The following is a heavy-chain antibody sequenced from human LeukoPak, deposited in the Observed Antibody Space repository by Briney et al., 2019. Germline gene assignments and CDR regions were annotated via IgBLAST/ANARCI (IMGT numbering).Heavy chain of an antibody. V-gene: IGHV4-4*02. D-gene: IGHD3-10*01. J-gene: IGHJ6*03. CDR2: IYYSGTT. CDR1: GGSISSSNW. Sequence: SETLSLTCAVSGGSISSSNWWSWIRQPPGKGLEWIGNIYYSGTTYYNPSLKSRVTISVDTSKNQFSLKLSSVTAADTAVYYCACYYGSGSYNHYYYYMDVWGKGTTVTVSS. CDR3: ACYYGSGSYNHYYYYMDV.